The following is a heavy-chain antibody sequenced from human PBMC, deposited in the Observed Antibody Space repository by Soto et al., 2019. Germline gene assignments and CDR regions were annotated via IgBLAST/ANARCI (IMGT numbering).Heavy chain of an antibody. CDR2: ITRDGSKQ. Sequence: PGGSLRLSCAASGFMFNNHGMHWVRQAPGKGLEWVAIITRDGSKQFYRDSVKGRFTISRDNAKNSLYLQMNSLRAEDTAVYYCAREGFRAVMSYYGMDVWGQGTTVTVSS. J-gene: IGHJ6*02. CDR1: GFMFNNHG. V-gene: IGHV3-33*05. CDR3: AREGFRAVMSYYGMDV. D-gene: IGHD3-16*01.